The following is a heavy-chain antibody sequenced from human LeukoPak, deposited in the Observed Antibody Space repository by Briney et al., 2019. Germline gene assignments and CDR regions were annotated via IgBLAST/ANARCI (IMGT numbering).Heavy chain of an antibody. V-gene: IGHV4-31*03. D-gene: IGHD1-1*01. J-gene: IGHJ3*02. CDR2: IYYSGST. CDR3: ARETGGVAFDI. CDR1: GGSISGGGYY. Sequence: SETLSLTSTVPGGSISGGGYYWTWTRHHPGRGLEWISYIYYSGSTYQNPSLKSRVNISVDTSKNQFSLKLSSVTAADTAVYYCARETGGVAFDIWGQGTMVTVSS.